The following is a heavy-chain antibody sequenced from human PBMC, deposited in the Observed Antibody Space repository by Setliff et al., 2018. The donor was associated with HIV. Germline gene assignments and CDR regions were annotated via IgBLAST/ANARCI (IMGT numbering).Heavy chain of an antibody. CDR1: GFTFSSYA. D-gene: IGHD3-9*01. J-gene: IGHJ4*02. V-gene: IGHV3-23*01. Sequence: PGGSLRLSCAASGFTFSSYAMSWVRQAPGKGLEWVSAISGSGGSTYYADSVKGRFTISRDNSKNTLYLQMNSLRAEDTAVYYCVRDGLGEGETKLDYWGQGTLVTVSS. CDR3: VRDGLGEGETKLDY. CDR2: ISGSGGST.